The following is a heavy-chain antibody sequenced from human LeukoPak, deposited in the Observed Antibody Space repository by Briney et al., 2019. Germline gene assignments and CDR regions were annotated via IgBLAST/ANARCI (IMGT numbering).Heavy chain of an antibody. Sequence: SETLSLTCAVSGGSLSGYYWSWIRQPPRKGLEWIGEINHSRSTNYNPSLTSRVTISVDTSKNQFSLKLSSVTAAGTAVYYCAKAQPQNTQRVSFYFDLWGERTVVSVSS. CDR2: INHSRST. V-gene: IGHV4-34*01. D-gene: IGHD1-14*01. J-gene: IGHJ4*02. CDR3: AKAQPQNTQRVSFYFDL. CDR1: GGSLSGYY.